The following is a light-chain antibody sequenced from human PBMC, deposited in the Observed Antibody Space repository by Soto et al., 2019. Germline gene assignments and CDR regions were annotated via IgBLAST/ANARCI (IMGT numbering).Light chain of an antibody. Sequence: EVVMTPSPANLSVSPGVGATLSCWASQPVSDKLAWYQQKPGQAPRLLIYGASARALGIPDRFSGSGSGTDFTLTISRLEPEDFAVYYCHQYDTSPRTFGQGTKVDIK. CDR1: QPVSDK. CDR2: GAS. J-gene: IGKJ1*01. V-gene: IGKV3-15*01. CDR3: HQYDTSPRT.